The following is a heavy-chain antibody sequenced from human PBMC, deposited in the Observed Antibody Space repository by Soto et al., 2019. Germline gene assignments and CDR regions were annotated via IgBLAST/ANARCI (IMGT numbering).Heavy chain of an antibody. J-gene: IGHJ5*02. CDR1: AASISSGDYY. V-gene: IGHV4-30-4*01. CDR2: ISYSGTI. D-gene: IGHD3-3*01. Sequence: QVQLQESGPGLVKPSQTLSLTCIVSAASISSGDYYWSWFRQPPGKGLEWIGHISYSGTIDYSPSLKSRVTISLDTSKNQFSLTLNSVAAADTAVYYCGRSLGSRFMEWPRFDPWGQGTLVTVSS. CDR3: GRSLGSRFMEWPRFDP.